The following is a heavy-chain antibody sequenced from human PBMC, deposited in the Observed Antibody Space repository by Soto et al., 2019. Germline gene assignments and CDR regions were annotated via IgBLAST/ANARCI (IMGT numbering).Heavy chain of an antibody. J-gene: IGHJ4*02. CDR2: IYEGETT. V-gene: IGHV4-39*01. CDR3: ASRGSGHTFDY. CDR1: RGSISSGTNY. Sequence: QLQLQESGPGLVKPSETLSLTCTVSRGSISSGTNYWAWIRQPPGKGLEWIANIYEGETTFYNSSLKSRVTISADTSKNHFSLKLSSVTAADTAVYYCASRGSGHTFDYWGQGTLVTVSS. D-gene: IGHD3-10*01.